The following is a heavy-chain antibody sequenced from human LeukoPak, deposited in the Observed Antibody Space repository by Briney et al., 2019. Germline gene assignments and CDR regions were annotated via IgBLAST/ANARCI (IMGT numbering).Heavy chain of an antibody. CDR1: GFTFSSYW. D-gene: IGHD6-13*01. CDR3: ARDMAAAVLDYYYYGMDV. V-gene: IGHV3-7*01. Sequence: PGGSLRLSCAASGFTFSSYWMSCVRQAPGKGLEWVANIKQDGSEKYYVDSVKGRFTISRDNAKNSLYLQMNSLRAEDTAVYYCARDMAAAVLDYYYYGMDVWGQGTTVTVSS. J-gene: IGHJ6*02. CDR2: IKQDGSEK.